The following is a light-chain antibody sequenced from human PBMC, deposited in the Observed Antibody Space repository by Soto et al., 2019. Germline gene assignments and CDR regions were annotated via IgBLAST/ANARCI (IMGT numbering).Light chain of an antibody. CDR2: DAS. Sequence: EIVLTQSPATLSLSPGERATLSCGASQSVSSSYLAWYQQKPGLAPRLLIYDASSRATGIPDRFSGSGSGTDFTLTISRLEPADFAVYYCQQYGSSPPYTFGQGTKLEIK. CDR1: QSVSSSY. V-gene: IGKV3D-20*01. J-gene: IGKJ2*01. CDR3: QQYGSSPPYT.